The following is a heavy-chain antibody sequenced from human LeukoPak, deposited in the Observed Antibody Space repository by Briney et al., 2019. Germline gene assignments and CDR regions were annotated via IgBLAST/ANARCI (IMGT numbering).Heavy chain of an antibody. Sequence: GGSLRLSCAASGFTFSNYAMTWVRQSPEKGLEWVSTISGSGGDTYYADSVKGRFTMSRDNSKNTLDLQMSSLRAEDTAIYYCAKDNSGNFLSPFDYWGQGTLVAVSS. J-gene: IGHJ4*02. V-gene: IGHV3-23*01. D-gene: IGHD1-26*01. CDR1: GFTFSNYA. CDR2: ISGSGGDT. CDR3: AKDNSGNFLSPFDY.